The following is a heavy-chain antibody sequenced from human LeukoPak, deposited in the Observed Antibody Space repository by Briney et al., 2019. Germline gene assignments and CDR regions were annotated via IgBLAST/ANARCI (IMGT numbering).Heavy chain of an antibody. V-gene: IGHV3-49*03. CDR2: IRSKAYGGTT. CDR1: GFTFGDYA. CDR3: ARSLYYDYGTTLGY. J-gene: IGHJ4*02. D-gene: IGHD3-16*01. Sequence: GGSLRLSCTASGFTFGDYAMSWFRQAPGKGLEWVGFIRSKAYGGTTEYAASVKGRFTISRDDSKSIAYLQMNSLRAEDTAVYYCARSLYYDYGTTLGYWGQGTLVTVSS.